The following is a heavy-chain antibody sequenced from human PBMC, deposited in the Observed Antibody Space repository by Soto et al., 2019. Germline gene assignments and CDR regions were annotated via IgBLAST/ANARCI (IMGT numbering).Heavy chain of an antibody. CDR2: IYPGDSDT. V-gene: IGHV5-51*01. Sequence: GESLKISCKGSGYSFTSYWIGWVRQMPGKGLEWMGIIYPGDSDTRYSPSFQGQVTISADKSISTAYLQWSSLKASDTAMYYCARIPRYCSSTSCYTAYDYYYGMDVWGQGTTVTVSS. CDR1: GYSFTSYW. J-gene: IGHJ6*02. CDR3: ARIPRYCSSTSCYTAYDYYYGMDV. D-gene: IGHD2-2*02.